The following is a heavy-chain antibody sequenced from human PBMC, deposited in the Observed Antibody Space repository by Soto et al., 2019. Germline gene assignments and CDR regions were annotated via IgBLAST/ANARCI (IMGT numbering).Heavy chain of an antibody. J-gene: IGHJ4*02. V-gene: IGHV3-74*01. CDR2: INSDGSST. Sequence: GGSLRLSCAASGFTFSSYWMHWVRQAPGKGLVWVSRINSDGSSTSYADSVKGRFTISRDNAKNTLYLQMNSLRAEDTAVYYCARIQKGLPGLGYWGQGTLVTVSS. CDR1: GFTFSSYW. D-gene: IGHD5-18*01. CDR3: ARIQKGLPGLGY.